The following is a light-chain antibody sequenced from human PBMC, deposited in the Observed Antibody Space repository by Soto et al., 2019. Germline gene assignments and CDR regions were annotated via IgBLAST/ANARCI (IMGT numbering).Light chain of an antibody. J-gene: IGKJ1*01. CDR3: QQYGGPRWT. CDR2: GAS. CDR1: QSVSSSY. V-gene: IGKV3-20*01. Sequence: EIVLTQSPGTLSLSPGERATLSCRASQSVSSSYLAWYQQKPGQAPRLLIYGASSRATGIPDRFSGSGSGTDFTLTISRLEPEDFAVYYCQQYGGPRWTFGQGTKVDIK.